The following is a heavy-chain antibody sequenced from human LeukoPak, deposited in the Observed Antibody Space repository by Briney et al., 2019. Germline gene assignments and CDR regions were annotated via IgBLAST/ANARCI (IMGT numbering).Heavy chain of an antibody. CDR3: ARDQKGYCSGGRCYGNWFDP. CDR2: IYYSGSN. V-gene: IGHV4-59*12. Sequence: SETLSLTCSGSGRSISSYYWSWIGQPPGKGLEWIGYIYYSGSNYYNLSLKSRVTISVDTSNNQFSLKLSSVTAADTAVYYCARDQKGYCSGGRCYGNWFDPWGQGTLVTVSS. CDR1: GRSISSYY. D-gene: IGHD2-15*01. J-gene: IGHJ5*02.